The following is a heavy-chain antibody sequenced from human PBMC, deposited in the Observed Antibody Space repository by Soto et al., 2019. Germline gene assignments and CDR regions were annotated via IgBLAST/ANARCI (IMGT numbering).Heavy chain of an antibody. CDR2: ISWNSDTK. CDR3: AKAQSPTTVVTVFDY. Sequence: QPGGSLRLSCAASGFTFDDYAMHWVRQPPGKGLEWVAGISWNSDTKGYADSVKGRFTISRDIAKNSLYLQMNSLTAEDTAFYYCAKAQSPTTVVTVFDYWGQGTLVTVSS. V-gene: IGHV3-9*01. CDR1: GFTFDDYA. J-gene: IGHJ4*02. D-gene: IGHD4-17*01.